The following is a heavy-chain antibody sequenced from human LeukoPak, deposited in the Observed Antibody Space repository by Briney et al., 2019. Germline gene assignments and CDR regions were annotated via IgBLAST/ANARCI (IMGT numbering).Heavy chain of an antibody. CDR3: ARAIAATGTSY. V-gene: IGHV3-74*01. D-gene: IGHD6-13*01. Sequence: GGSLRLSCAASGFTFNSYGMHWVRQAPGKGLVWVSRINSDGSSTNYADSVKGRFTISRDNAKNTLYLQMNSLRAEDTAMYYCARAIAATGTSYWGQGTLVTVSS. CDR2: INSDGSST. J-gene: IGHJ4*02. CDR1: GFTFNSYG.